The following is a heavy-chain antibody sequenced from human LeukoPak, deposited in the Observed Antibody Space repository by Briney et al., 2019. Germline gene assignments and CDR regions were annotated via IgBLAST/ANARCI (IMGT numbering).Heavy chain of an antibody. V-gene: IGHV3-7*04. CDR3: ARETEMANLDY. D-gene: IGHD5-24*01. CDR1: GFSFSSYW. CDR2: IKKDGSEK. Sequence: QPGGSLRLSCAASGFSFSSYWMSWVRQAPGKGLEWLDNIKKDGSEKYYVDSVKGRFTISRDNAKNSLYLQMNSLRAEDTAVYYCARETEMANLDYWGQGTLVTVSS. J-gene: IGHJ4*02.